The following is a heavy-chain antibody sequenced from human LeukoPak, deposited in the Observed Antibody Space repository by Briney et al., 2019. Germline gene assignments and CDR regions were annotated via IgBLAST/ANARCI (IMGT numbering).Heavy chain of an antibody. CDR2: VGTGGDT. V-gene: IGHV3-13*01. J-gene: IGHJ3*02. CDR1: GFSFRNYD. CDR3: ARRSAAAGIDAFDI. D-gene: IGHD6-13*01. Sequence: GGSLRLSCSASGFSFRNYDMHWVRQPTGKGLESASAVGTGGDTYYAGSVKGRFTVVRENAKNTLYLQMNSLRAGDMAMYYCARRSAAAGIDAFDIWGQGTMVTVSS.